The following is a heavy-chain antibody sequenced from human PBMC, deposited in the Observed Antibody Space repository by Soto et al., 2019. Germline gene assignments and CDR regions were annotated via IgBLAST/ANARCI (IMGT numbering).Heavy chain of an antibody. CDR3: AKHLSGSDLFDN. D-gene: IGHD1-26*01. V-gene: IGHV3-23*01. CDR2: ISGSGGTT. CDR1: GFTFSTYA. J-gene: IGHJ4*02. Sequence: ESGGGLVQPGGSPRLSCAASGFTFSTYAMSWVRQAPGKGPEWVSAISGSGGTTYYADSVKGRFTLSRDNSKDTLYLHMNSLRAEDTALYFCAKHLSGSDLFDNGGQGTQVTVSS.